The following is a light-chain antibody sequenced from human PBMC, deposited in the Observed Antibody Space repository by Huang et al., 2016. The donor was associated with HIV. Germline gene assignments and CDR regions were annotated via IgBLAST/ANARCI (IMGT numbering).Light chain of an antibody. J-gene: IGKJ4*01. CDR1: QSLIHSNGNTY. V-gene: IGKV2-30*02. Sequence: VVLTQSPLYLSVTLGQPASISCRSSQSLIHSNGNTYLNWFQQRSGQSPGRLISQVSRRDSGVPDRFSGSGSGTDFTLKISRVEAEDVGVYYCMQGTHLFTFGGGTRVDIK. CDR2: QVS. CDR3: MQGTHLFT.